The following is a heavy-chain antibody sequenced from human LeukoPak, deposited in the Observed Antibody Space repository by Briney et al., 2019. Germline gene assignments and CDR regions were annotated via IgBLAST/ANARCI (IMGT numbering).Heavy chain of an antibody. CDR1: GYGFTSYW. CDR2: IDLSDSYT. V-gene: IGHV5-10-1*01. J-gene: IGHJ4*02. D-gene: IGHD4-11*01. Sequence: GESQKISCQGSGYGFTSYWLGWVRQMPGKGLEWMGMIDLSDSYTNYSPSFQAHVTISADKSISTAYLQWSSLKASDTAMYYCARHGSVISSSLDYWGQGTLVTVS. CDR3: ARHGSVISSSLDY.